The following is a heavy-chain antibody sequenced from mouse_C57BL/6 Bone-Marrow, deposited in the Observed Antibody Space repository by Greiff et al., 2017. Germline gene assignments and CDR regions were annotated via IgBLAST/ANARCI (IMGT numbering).Heavy chain of an antibody. CDR3: TRNNYLDD. J-gene: IGHJ1*03. D-gene: IGHD6-1*01. V-gene: IGHV1-61*01. CDR2: IYPSDSET. CDR1: GFTFTSYW. Sequence: QVQLQQSGAELVRPGSSVKLSCKASGFTFTSYWMHWVKQRPGQGLEWIGYIYPSDSETHYNPKFKGKATLTADKSSNTAYMQLSSLTSEDSAVYYWTRNNYLDDWGKGTTVTVSS.